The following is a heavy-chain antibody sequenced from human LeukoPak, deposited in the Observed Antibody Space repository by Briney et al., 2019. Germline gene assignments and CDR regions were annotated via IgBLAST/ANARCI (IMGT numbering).Heavy chain of an antibody. CDR2: INPNSGGT. CDR1: GYTFTGYY. Sequence: ASVKVSCKASGYTFTGYYMHWVRQAPGRGLEWMGWINPNSGGTNYAQKFQGRVTMTRDTSISTAYMELSRLRSDDTAVYYCARDYFPVAGTDYWGQGTLVTVSS. CDR3: ARDYFPVAGTDY. D-gene: IGHD6-19*01. J-gene: IGHJ4*02. V-gene: IGHV1-2*02.